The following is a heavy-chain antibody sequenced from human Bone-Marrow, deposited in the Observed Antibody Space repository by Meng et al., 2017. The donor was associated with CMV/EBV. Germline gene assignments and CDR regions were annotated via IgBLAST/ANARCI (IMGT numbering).Heavy chain of an antibody. Sequence: SETLSLTCTVSGGSISSSSYYWGWIRQPPGKGLEWIGSIYYSGSTYYNPSLKSRVTISVDTSKNQFSLKLSSVTAAHTAVYYCARQPQWLVDYSGQGTLVTVSS. CDR3: ARQPQWLVDY. V-gene: IGHV4-39*01. CDR1: GGSISSSSYY. J-gene: IGHJ4*02. D-gene: IGHD6-19*01. CDR2: IYYSGST.